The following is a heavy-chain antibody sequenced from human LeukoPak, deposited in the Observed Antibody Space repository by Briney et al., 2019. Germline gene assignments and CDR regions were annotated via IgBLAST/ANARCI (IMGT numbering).Heavy chain of an antibody. CDR3: ARVKRSTELPYYYYYMDV. CDR2: IGTAGDT. CDR1: GFTFSSYD. V-gene: IGHV3-13*01. J-gene: IGHJ6*03. Sequence: GGSLRLSCAASGFTFSSYDMHWVRQATGKGLEWVSAIGTAGDTYYPGSVKGRFTISRENAKNSLYLQMNSLRAGDTAVYYCARVKRSTELPYYYYYMDVWGQGTLVTVSS. D-gene: IGHD5-24*01.